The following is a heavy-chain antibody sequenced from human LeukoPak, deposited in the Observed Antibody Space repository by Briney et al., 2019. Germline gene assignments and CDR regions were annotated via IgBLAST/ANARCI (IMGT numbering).Heavy chain of an antibody. CDR2: IYYSGST. CDR3: ARALITMVRGGAPTLNWFDP. Sequence: SETLSLTCTVSGGSISSGDYYWSWIRQPPGKGLEWIGYIYYSGSTYYNPSLKSRVTISVDTPKNQFSLKLSSVTAADTAVYYCARALITMVRGGAPTLNWFDPWGQGTLVTVSS. V-gene: IGHV4-30-4*01. CDR1: GGSISSGDYY. D-gene: IGHD3-10*01. J-gene: IGHJ5*02.